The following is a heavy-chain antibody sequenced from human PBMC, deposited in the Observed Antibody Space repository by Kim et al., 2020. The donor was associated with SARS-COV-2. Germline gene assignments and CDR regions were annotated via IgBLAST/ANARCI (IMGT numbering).Heavy chain of an antibody. J-gene: IGHJ4*02. D-gene: IGHD2-15*01. CDR3: ARDRGGYCSGGSCYGYTHGYFDY. CDR2: IWYDGSNK. CDR1: GFTFSSYG. Sequence: GGSLRLSCAASGFTFSSYGMHWVRQAPGKGLEWVAVIWYDGSNKYYADSVKGRFTISRDNSKNTLYLQMNSLRAEDTAVYYCARDRGGYCSGGSCYGYTHGYFDYWGQGTLVTVSS. V-gene: IGHV3-33*01.